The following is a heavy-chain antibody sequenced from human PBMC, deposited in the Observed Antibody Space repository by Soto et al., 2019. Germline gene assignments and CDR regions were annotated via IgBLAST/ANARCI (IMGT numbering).Heavy chain of an antibody. CDR1: GGTFTTYD. CDR2: IIPLFDAT. Sequence: QVQLVQSGAEVRKPGSSVKVSCEASGGTFTTYDISWVRQAPGQGLEWMGGIIPLFDATKYAQKFQGRVTITADKSTGTAYMELSSLRSEDTAMYYCARDRSSSWYNGTFDFDSWGQGTLVTVSS. D-gene: IGHD6-19*01. V-gene: IGHV1-69*06. J-gene: IGHJ4*02. CDR3: ARDRSSSWYNGTFDFDS.